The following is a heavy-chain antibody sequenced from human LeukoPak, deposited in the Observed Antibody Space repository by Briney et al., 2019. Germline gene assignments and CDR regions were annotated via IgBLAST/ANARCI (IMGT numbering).Heavy chain of an antibody. CDR1: GFTFSSYA. V-gene: IGHV3-23*01. CDR3: ARDRGGLTMIVPSDY. Sequence: GGSLRLSCAASGFTFSSYAMTWVRQAPGKGLEWVSAIGSGGSAYYEDSVKGRFTISRDNSKNTLYLHMNSLRAEDTAVYYCARDRGGLTMIVPSDYWGQGTLVTVSS. J-gene: IGHJ4*02. D-gene: IGHD3-22*01. CDR2: IGSGGSA.